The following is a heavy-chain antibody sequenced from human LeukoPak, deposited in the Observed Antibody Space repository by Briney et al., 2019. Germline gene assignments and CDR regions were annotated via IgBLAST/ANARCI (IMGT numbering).Heavy chain of an antibody. CDR3: GLGSGSYYNVDYFDY. Sequence: GGSLRLSCAASGFTFSDYYMSWIRQAPGKGLEWVSYISSSGSTIYYADSVKGRFTFSRDNAKNSLYLQMNSLRAEDTAVYYCGLGSGSYYNVDYFDYWGQGTLVTVSS. V-gene: IGHV3-11*01. CDR1: GFTFSDYY. CDR2: ISSSGSTI. D-gene: IGHD3-10*01. J-gene: IGHJ4*02.